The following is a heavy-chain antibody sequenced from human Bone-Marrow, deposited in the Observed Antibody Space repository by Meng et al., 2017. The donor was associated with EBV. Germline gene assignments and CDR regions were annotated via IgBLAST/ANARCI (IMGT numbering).Heavy chain of an antibody. V-gene: IGHV1-69*06. Sequence: QVPLVQSGAEVKKSGSSVKVSCKASGGTLNNYAISWVRQAPGQGLEWMGGIIPIFVTPNYARKFQGRVTITADKSTSTSYMELSSLRSDDTAVYYCARVKGLGATLGYYFDFWGQGTLVTVSS. CDR1: GGTLNNYA. CDR2: IIPIFVTP. J-gene: IGHJ4*02. D-gene: IGHD1-26*01. CDR3: ARVKGLGATLGYYFDF.